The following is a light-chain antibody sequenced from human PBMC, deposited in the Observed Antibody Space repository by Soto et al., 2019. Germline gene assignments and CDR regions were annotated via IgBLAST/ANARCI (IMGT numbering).Light chain of an antibody. CDR1: QDIEGF. Sequence: DIQMTQSRPPLSASVGDRVTITCRSSQDIEGFLAWYQQKPGTAPKLLVYGTSTLQSGVPSRFSGSGWGTDFILTLSSLPPEDVATYYCQKYNKAPWKFGQGTKVDIK. CDR3: QKYNKAPWK. J-gene: IGKJ1*01. CDR2: GTS. V-gene: IGKV1-27*01.